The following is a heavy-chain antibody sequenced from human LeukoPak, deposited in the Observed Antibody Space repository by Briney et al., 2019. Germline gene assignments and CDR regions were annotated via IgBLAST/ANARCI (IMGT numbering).Heavy chain of an antibody. CDR2: IIPILGIA. V-gene: IGHV1-69*04. Sequence: SVKVSCKASGGTFSSYAISWVRQAPGQGLEWMGRIIPILGIANYAQKFQGRVTITADKSTSTAYMELSSLRSEDTAVYYCARDLSGSGTPAFDYWGQGTLVTVSS. J-gene: IGHJ4*02. D-gene: IGHD3-10*01. CDR3: ARDLSGSGTPAFDY. CDR1: GGTFSSYA.